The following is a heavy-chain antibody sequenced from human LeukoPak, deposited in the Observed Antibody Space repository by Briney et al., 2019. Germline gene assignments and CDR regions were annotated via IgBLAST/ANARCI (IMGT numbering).Heavy chain of an antibody. Sequence: SETLSLTCTVSGGSISSSSYYWGWIRQPPGKGLEWIGSIYYSGSIYYNPSLKSRVTISVDTSKNQFSLKLSSVTAADTAVYYCARQRIAARLIDYWGQGTLVTVSS. D-gene: IGHD6-6*01. CDR1: GGSISSSSYY. CDR3: ARQRIAARLIDY. J-gene: IGHJ4*02. CDR2: IYYSGSI. V-gene: IGHV4-39*01.